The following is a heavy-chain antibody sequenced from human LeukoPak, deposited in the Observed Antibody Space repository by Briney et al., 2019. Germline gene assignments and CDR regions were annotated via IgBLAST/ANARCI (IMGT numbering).Heavy chain of an antibody. D-gene: IGHD1-26*01. CDR1: GFTFSYYG. Sequence: PGGSLRLSCAASGFTFSYYGMHWVRQAPGKGLEWVAFIRYDGNDKFYAESVKGRFTISRDNAKNSLYLQMNSLRPEDTAVYYCARDPYSGSYGDYYYYMDVWGKGTTVTISS. CDR3: ARDPYSGSYGDYYYYMDV. V-gene: IGHV3-30*02. CDR2: IRYDGNDK. J-gene: IGHJ6*03.